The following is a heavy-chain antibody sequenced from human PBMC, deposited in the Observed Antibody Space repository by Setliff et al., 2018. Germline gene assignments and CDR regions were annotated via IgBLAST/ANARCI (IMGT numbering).Heavy chain of an antibody. Sequence: PGGSLRLSCAASEITFTKNALRWVRQAPGKGLEWVSGISGSGGSTYYADSVKGRFTISRDNSKNTLYLQMNSLSAEDTALYYCAKDFGSTWLNYFDYWGQGTLVTVSS. CDR2: ISGSGGST. CDR3: AKDFGSTWLNYFDY. D-gene: IGHD6-13*01. CDR1: EITFTKNA. J-gene: IGHJ4*02. V-gene: IGHV3-23*01.